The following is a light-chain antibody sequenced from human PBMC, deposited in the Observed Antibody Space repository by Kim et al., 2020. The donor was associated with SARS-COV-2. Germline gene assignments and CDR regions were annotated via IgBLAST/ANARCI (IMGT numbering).Light chain of an antibody. CDR1: QSVNVK. V-gene: IGKV3-15*01. CDR3: QQYNNWPLS. Sequence: VSPGERASLSCMASQSVNVKLAWYQQKPGQAPRLLIYDASTRATGIPARFSGSGSGTEFTLTISSLQSEDFAVYYCQQYNNWPLSFGGGTKVDIK. CDR2: DAS. J-gene: IGKJ4*01.